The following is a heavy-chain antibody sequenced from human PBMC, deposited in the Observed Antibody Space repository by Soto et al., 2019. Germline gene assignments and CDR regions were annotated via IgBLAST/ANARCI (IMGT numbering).Heavy chain of an antibody. CDR1: GFTFSSYG. V-gene: IGHV3-30*03. CDR2: ITYSGSNK. J-gene: IGHJ5*02. Sequence: GGSLRLSCAASGFTFSSYGMHWVCQAPGKGLEWVAAITYSGSNKYYADSVKGRFTISRDNSKNTLYLQMNSLRAEDTAVYYCARGTESYSSSWYGAAGWFDPWCQGTLVTVSS. CDR3: ARGTESYSSSWYGAAGWFDP. D-gene: IGHD6-13*01.